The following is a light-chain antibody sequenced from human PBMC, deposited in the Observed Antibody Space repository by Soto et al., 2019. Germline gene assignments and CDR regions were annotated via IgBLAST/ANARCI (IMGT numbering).Light chain of an antibody. CDR3: NSYTNSSAVV. Sequence: QSVLTQPASVSGSPGQSITISCAGTRDDIGAYDYVSWYQQHPGNAPKLLVYEVTNRPSGVSDRFSGSKSGNTASLTISGLQAEDEADYYCNSYTNSSAVVFGEGTKVTVL. CDR1: RDDIGAYDY. V-gene: IGLV2-14*01. J-gene: IGLJ2*01. CDR2: EVT.